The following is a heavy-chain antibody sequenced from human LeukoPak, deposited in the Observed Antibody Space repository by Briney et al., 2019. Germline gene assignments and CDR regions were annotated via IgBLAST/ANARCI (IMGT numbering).Heavy chain of an antibody. CDR2: IHHSGST. CDR1: GDSISSSGYY. CDR3: ARRPSNVLRFLEWLTPGGNWFDP. J-gene: IGHJ5*02. D-gene: IGHD3-3*01. Sequence: PSETLSLTCSVSGDSISSSGYYWDWIRQPPGKGLEWIGSIHHSGSTNYNPSLKSRVTISVDTSKNQFSLKLSSVTAADTAVYYCARRPSNVLRFLEWLTPGGNWFDPWGQGTLVTVSS. V-gene: IGHV4-39*07.